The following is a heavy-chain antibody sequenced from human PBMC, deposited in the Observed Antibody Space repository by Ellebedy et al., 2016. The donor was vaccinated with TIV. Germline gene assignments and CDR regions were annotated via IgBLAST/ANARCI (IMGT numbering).Heavy chain of an antibody. V-gene: IGHV3-21*06. CDR2: ISTSSSYK. J-gene: IGHJ3*02. D-gene: IGHD2-2*01. CDR1: GFTFSGYS. CDR3: ARPEDRGYCSSTSCYVDAFDI. Sequence: GGSLRLXXAASGFTFSGYSMNWVRQAPGKGLEWVSSISTSSSYKYYADSVKGRFTISRDNAKNSVYLQMNSLRAEDTAVYYCARPEDRGYCSSTSCYVDAFDIWGQGTMVTVSS.